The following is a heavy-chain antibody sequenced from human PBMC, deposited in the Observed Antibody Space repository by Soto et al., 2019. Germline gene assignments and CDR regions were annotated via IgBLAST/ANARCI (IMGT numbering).Heavy chain of an antibody. CDR3: ARGPSFDC. J-gene: IGHJ4*02. CDR1: GLSVSSNY. V-gene: IGHV3-53*01. Sequence: GSLSLYSEGAGLSVSSNYISWVRQAPGKRLEWVSVIYSDGSIYYADSVKGRFTISRDNSKNQLYLQMNSLRAEATAVYYCARGPSFDCWGQGTLVTVSS. CDR2: IYSDGSI.